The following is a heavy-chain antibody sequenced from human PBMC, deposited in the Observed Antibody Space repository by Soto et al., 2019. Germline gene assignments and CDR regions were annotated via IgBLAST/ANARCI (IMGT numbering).Heavy chain of an antibody. Sequence: GGSMRLSCAASGFTFSSYGMHWVRQAPGKGLEWVALIWYDGSNKYYADSVKGRFTISRDNSKNTLYLQMNSLRAEDTAMYYCARDGYYYGMDVWGQGTTVTVSS. CDR2: IWYDGSNK. V-gene: IGHV3-33*01. CDR3: ARDGYYYGMDV. CDR1: GFTFSSYG. J-gene: IGHJ6*02.